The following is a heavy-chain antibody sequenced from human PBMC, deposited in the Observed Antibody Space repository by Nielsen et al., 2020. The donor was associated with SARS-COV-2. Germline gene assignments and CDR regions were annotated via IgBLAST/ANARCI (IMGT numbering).Heavy chain of an antibody. D-gene: IGHD6-13*01. Sequence: ASVKVSCKASGYTFTSYAMHWVRQAPGHRLEWMGWINAGNGNTKYSQKFQGRVTITRDTSASTAYMELSSLRAEDTAVYYCARGYSSSWYLGADYWGQGTLVTVSS. CDR3: ARGYSSSWYLGADY. J-gene: IGHJ4*02. CDR2: INAGNGNT. CDR1: GYTFTSYA. V-gene: IGHV1-3*01.